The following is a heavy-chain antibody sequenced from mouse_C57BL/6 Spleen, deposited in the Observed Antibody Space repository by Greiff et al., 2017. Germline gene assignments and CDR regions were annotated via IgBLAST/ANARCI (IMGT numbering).Heavy chain of an antibody. CDR1: GYSITSGYY. Sequence: ESGPGLVKPSQSLSLTCSVTGYSITSGYYWNWIRQFPGNKLEWMGYISYDGSNNYNPSLKNRISITRDTSKNQFFLKLNSVTTEDTATYYCARAHYGSSYIDYWGQGTTLTVSS. V-gene: IGHV3-6*01. CDR2: ISYDGSN. D-gene: IGHD1-1*01. J-gene: IGHJ2*01. CDR3: ARAHYGSSYIDY.